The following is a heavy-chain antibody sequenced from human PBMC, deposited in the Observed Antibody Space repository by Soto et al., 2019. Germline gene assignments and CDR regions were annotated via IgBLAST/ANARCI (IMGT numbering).Heavy chain of an antibody. V-gene: IGHV4-39*01. J-gene: IGHJ4*02. CDR1: GGSMSSSSYY. CDR2: IYYSGRT. CDR3: ARNSGGYLYYFDY. D-gene: IGHD3-22*01. Sequence: SETLSLTCTVSGGSMSSSSYYWGWIRQPPGEGLEWIGSIYYSGRTYYNPSLKSRLTISVDTSKNQISLKLSSVTAADTAVYYCARNSGGYLYYFDYWGQGTLVTVSS.